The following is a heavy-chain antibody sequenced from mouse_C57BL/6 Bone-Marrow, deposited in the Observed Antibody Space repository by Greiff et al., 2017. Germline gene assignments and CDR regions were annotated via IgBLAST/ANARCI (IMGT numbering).Heavy chain of an antibody. CDR1: GYTFTDYE. CDR3: TSPDWYFDV. Sequence: VQLQQSGAELVRPGASVTLSCKASGYTFTDYEMHWVKQTPVHGLEWIGAIDPETGGTAYNQKFKGKAIPTADKSSSTAYMELRSLTSEDSAVYYCTSPDWYFDVWGTGTTVTVSS. CDR2: IDPETGGT. V-gene: IGHV1-15*01. J-gene: IGHJ1*03.